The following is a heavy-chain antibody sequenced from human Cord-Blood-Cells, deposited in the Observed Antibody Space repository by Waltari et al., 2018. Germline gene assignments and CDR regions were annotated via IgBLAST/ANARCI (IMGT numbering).Heavy chain of an antibody. CDR2: IYYSGST. D-gene: IGHD4-17*01. CDR1: GGSISSSSYF. J-gene: IGHJ4*02. V-gene: IGHV4-39*01. Sequence: QLQLQESGPGLVKPSETLSLTCTLSGGSISSSSYFWGWIRQPPGKGLEWIGRIYYSGSTYYNPSLKSRVTISVDTSKNQFSLKLSSVTAADTAVYYCARHSGDYAIFDYWGQGTLVTVSS. CDR3: ARHSGDYAIFDY.